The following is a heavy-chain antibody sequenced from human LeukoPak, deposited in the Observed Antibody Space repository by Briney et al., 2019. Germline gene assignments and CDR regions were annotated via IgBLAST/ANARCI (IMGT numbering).Heavy chain of an antibody. CDR3: ARDRYYYDSSGYSNWFDP. J-gene: IGHJ5*02. CDR2: IYTSGST. D-gene: IGHD3-22*01. Sequence: PSETLSLTCTVSGGSISNYYWSWIRQPAGKGLEWIGRIYTSGSTNYNPSLKSRVTMSVDTSKNQFSLKLSSVTAADTAVYYCARDRYYYDSSGYSNWFDPWGQGTLVTVSS. CDR1: GGSISNYY. V-gene: IGHV4-4*07.